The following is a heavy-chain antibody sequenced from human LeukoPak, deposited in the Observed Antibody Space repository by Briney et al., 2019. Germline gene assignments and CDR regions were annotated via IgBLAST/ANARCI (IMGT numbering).Heavy chain of an antibody. J-gene: IGHJ6*03. CDR3: ARVSRVALLDYMDV. D-gene: IGHD2-15*01. CDR1: GFTFSSYS. V-gene: IGHV3-21*01. Sequence: GGSLRLSCAASGFTFSSYSMNWVRQAPGKGLEWVSSISSSSSYIYYADSVKGRFTISRDNAKNSLYLQMNSLRAEDTAVYYCARVSRVALLDYMDVWGKGTTVTVSS. CDR2: ISSSSSYI.